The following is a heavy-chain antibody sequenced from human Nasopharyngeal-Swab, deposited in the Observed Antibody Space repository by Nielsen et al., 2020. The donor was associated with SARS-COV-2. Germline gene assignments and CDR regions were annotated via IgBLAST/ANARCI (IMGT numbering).Heavy chain of an antibody. Sequence: PGKGLEWIGEVSQGGGTNYNPSLKNRVTISVATSKNQFSLKLSSVTAAETAVYYCARGGAGVVPSPVLGLGPYYSYYYMDVWGKGITVTVSS. V-gene: IGHV4-34*01. CDR3: ARGGAGVVPSPVLGLGPYYSYYYMDV. CDR2: VSQGGGT. J-gene: IGHJ6*03. D-gene: IGHD2-2*01.